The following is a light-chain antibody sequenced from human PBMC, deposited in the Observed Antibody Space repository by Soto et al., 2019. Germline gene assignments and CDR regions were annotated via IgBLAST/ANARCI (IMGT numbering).Light chain of an antibody. V-gene: IGKV1-39*01. CDR3: QQSFSSPPWT. CDR1: QNIKTY. J-gene: IGKJ1*01. Sequence: DIQMTQSPSSLSASVGDSVTITCQAYQNIKTYLNWYQQKPGKATHLLIYAASSLHSGGPSRFSGSGSGTDFILTISSLQPEDFATYYCQQSFSSPPWTFGQGTKV. CDR2: AAS.